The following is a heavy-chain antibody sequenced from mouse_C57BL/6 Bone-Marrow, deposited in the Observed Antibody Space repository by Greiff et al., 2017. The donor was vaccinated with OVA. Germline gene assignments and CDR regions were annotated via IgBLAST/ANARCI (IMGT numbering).Heavy chain of an antibody. J-gene: IGHJ3*01. Sequence: QVQLQQPGAELVMPGASVKLSCKASGYTFTSYWMHWVKQRPGQGLEWIGEIDPYDSYTYYNHKFTGKSTLTVDKSSSTAYMQLSSLTSEDSAVYYCAIACYDDYGFAYWGQGTRVTVSA. CDR2: IDPYDSYT. CDR1: GYTFTSYW. V-gene: IGHV1-69*01. CDR3: AIACYDDYGFAY. D-gene: IGHD2-13*01.